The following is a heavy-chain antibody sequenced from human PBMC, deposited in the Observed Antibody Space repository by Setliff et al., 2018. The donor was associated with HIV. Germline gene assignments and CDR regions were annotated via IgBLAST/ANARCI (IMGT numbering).Heavy chain of an antibody. CDR3: ARGSRSPLVNKFRLTPALDY. Sequence: PSETLSLTCAVSGGSFSGHYWSSIRQTPGKGLEWIGDISHSGSTNYNPSLKSRVTISVDTSKNQFSLRLTSVTAADTAVYLCARGSRSPLVNKFRLTPALDYWGEGILVTVSS. CDR2: ISHSGST. D-gene: IGHD2-21*01. J-gene: IGHJ4*01. CDR1: GGSFSGHY. V-gene: IGHV4-34*01.